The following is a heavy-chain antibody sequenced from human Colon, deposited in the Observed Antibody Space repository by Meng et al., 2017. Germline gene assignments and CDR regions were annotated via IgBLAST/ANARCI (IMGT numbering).Heavy chain of an antibody. Sequence: QPPPQESGPGLVKPLEAPSLTLRVSGGSISTGGYYGGWIRQPPGKGLEWIGSIGHSGITYYTPSLKRRVTVSIDTSKSQFSLKLTSVTAADTAVYYCVRSSGWVRTGFDPWGQGTLVTVSS. V-gene: IGHV4-39*01. J-gene: IGHJ5*02. CDR2: IGHSGIT. D-gene: IGHD6-19*01. CDR1: GGSISTGGYY. CDR3: VRSSGWVRTGFDP.